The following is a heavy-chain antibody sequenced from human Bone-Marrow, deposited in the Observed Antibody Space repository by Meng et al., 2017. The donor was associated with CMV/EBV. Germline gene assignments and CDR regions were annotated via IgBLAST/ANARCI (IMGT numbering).Heavy chain of an antibody. Sequence: SETLSLTCAVYGGSFSGYYWSWIRQPPGKGLEWIGEINHSGSTNYNPSLKSRVTISVDTSKNQFSLKLSSVTAADTAVYYCARVGYAVRGGDWFDPWGQGTLVTVSS. J-gene: IGHJ5*02. CDR1: GGSFSGYY. V-gene: IGHV4-34*01. CDR2: INHSGST. D-gene: IGHD3-10*01. CDR3: ARVGYAVRGGDWFDP.